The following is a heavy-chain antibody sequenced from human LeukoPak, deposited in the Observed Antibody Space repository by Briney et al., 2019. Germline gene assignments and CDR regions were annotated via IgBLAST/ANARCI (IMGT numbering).Heavy chain of an antibody. CDR3: ARDRHKYNYDSGGYPPY. CDR2: ISGGGVST. D-gene: IGHD3-22*01. J-gene: IGHJ4*02. Sequence: PGGSLRLSCAASGFTFSSYGMSWVRQAPEKGLQWVSAISGGGVSTYYADSVRGRFTISRDNSKNTLYLQMNTLRAEDTAVYYCARDRHKYNYDSGGYPPYWGQGTLVTVSS. V-gene: IGHV3-23*01. CDR1: GFTFSSYG.